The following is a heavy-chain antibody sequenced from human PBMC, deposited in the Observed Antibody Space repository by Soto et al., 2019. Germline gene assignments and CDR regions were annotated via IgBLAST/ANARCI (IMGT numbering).Heavy chain of an antibody. CDR2: IYYGGST. V-gene: IGHV4-59*08. D-gene: IGHD7-27*01. J-gene: IGHJ4*02. CDR3: AKNWNWGSLVH. Sequence: SETLSLTCTVSGDSISTEYWSWIRQSPGKGLEWIGFIYYGGSTNYNPSLKSRVTISVDTPKNQFSLKLSSVTAADTAVYYCAKNWNWGSLVHWGQGTLVTSPQ. CDR1: GDSISTEY.